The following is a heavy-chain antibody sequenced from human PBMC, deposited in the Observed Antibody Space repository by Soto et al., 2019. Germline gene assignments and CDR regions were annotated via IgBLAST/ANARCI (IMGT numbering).Heavy chain of an antibody. Sequence: PGGSLRLSCAASGFTFSSYSVNWVRQAPGKGLEWVSYISSSSSTIYYADSVKGRFTISRDNAKNSLYLQMNSLRAEDTAVYYCARIEYDYIWGSYRSGHFDYWGQGTLVTRLL. CDR1: GFTFSSYS. CDR3: ARIEYDYIWGSYRSGHFDY. V-gene: IGHV3-48*01. D-gene: IGHD3-16*02. CDR2: ISSSSSTI. J-gene: IGHJ4*02.